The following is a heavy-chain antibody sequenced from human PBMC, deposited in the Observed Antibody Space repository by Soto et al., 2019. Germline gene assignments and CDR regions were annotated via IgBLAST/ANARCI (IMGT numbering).Heavy chain of an antibody. CDR2: IFTSGST. Sequence: SETLSLTCTVSGGSINYSYWSWIRQPAGKGLEWIGRIFTSGSTNYNPSLKSRVTMSVDTSKNQFSLKLNSVTAADTAVYYCVRDVAAVGTDWFDPWGQGTLVTVSS. D-gene: IGHD6-13*01. CDR3: VRDVAAVGTDWFDP. CDR1: GGSINYSY. J-gene: IGHJ5*02. V-gene: IGHV4-4*07.